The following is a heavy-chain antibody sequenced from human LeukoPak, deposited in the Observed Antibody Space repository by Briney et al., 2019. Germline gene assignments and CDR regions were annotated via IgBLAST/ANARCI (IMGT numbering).Heavy chain of an antibody. CDR1: GFTFSGYE. Sequence: PGGSLRLSCAASGFTFSGYEMNWVRQAPGKGLEWVSCISSSGSTIYYADSVKGRFTISRDNAKNSLYLQMNSLRAEDTAVYYCARDLAELPADVYYYYGMDVWGQGTRSPSP. V-gene: IGHV3-48*03. CDR2: ISSSGSTI. D-gene: IGHD3-3*02. J-gene: IGHJ6*02. CDR3: ARDLAELPADVYYYYGMDV.